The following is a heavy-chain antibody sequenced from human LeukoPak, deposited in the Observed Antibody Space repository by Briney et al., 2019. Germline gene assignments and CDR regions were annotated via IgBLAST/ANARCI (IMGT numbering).Heavy chain of an antibody. D-gene: IGHD2-21*01. CDR2: IIPIFGTA. J-gene: IGHJ4*02. CDR3: ARGADVVYFDY. Sequence: ASVKVSCKASGGTFSSYAISWVPQAPGQGLEWMGRIIPIFGTANYAQKFQGRVTITTDESTSTAYMELSSLRSEDTAVYYCARGADVVYFDYWGQGTLVTVSS. CDR1: GGTFSSYA. V-gene: IGHV1-69*05.